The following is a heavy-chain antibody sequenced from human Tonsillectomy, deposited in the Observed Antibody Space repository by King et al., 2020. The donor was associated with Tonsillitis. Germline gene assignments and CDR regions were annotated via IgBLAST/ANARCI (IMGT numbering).Heavy chain of an antibody. J-gene: IGHJ2*01. CDR2: ITSDRGK. CDR1: GFNFSDYS. CDR3: ASAEGSLGWYFDL. V-gene: IGHV3-11*01. D-gene: IGHD7-27*01. Sequence: VQLVDSGGGLVKPGGSLRLSCEVSGFNFSDYSMAWIRQAPGRGPEWVACITSDRGKFYADSVKGRFTIFGDSAKNYLHLQMNRLRVEDTAVYYCASAEGSLGWYFDLWGRGSLVTVSS.